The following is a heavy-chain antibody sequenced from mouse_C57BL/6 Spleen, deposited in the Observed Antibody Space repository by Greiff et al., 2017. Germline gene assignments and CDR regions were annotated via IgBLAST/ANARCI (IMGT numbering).Heavy chain of an antibody. CDR3: ARNWDGDDY. D-gene: IGHD4-1*01. J-gene: IGHJ2*01. V-gene: IGHV1-64*01. CDR1: GYTFTSYW. Sequence: QVQLQQSGAELVKPGASVKLSCKASGYTFTSYWMHWVKQRPGQGLEWIGMIPPNSGSTNYNETFKSKSTLTVDKSSSTAYMQLSSLTSEDSAVYYCARNWDGDDYWGQGTTLTVSS. CDR2: IPPNSGST.